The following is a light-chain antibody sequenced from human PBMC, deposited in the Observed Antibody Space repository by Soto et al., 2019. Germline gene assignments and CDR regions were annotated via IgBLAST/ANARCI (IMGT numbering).Light chain of an antibody. V-gene: IGKV1-39*01. J-gene: IGKJ5*01. CDR2: VAS. Sequence: DIQMSQSPSSLYASVGDRVTITCRASQSISRYLNWYQQKPGKAPNLLIYVASSLQSEVPSRFSGSGSGTDFTLTITSLQPEDFATYYCQQSYGTPITFGQGTRLEIK. CDR3: QQSYGTPIT. CDR1: QSISRY.